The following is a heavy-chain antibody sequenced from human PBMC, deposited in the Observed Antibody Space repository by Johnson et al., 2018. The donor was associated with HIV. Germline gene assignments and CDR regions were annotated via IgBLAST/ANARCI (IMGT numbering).Heavy chain of an antibody. V-gene: IGHV3-30*04. D-gene: IGHD6-13*01. CDR1: GFTFSSYA. Sequence: VQVVESGGGVVQPGRPLRLSCAASGFTFSSYAMHWVRQAPGKGLEWVAVISYDGSNKYYADSVKGRFTISKDNSKNTLSLQMNSLRAEDTAVYFCAKAGGYSSSWFGSAFDIWGQGTGVTVSS. J-gene: IGHJ3*02. CDR3: AKAGGYSSSWFGSAFDI. CDR2: ISYDGSNK.